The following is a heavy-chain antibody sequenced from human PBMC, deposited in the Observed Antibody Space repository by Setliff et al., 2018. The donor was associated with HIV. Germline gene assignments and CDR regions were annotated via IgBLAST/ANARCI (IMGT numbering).Heavy chain of an antibody. V-gene: IGHV5-51*01. CDR3: ARRAELLLSFDY. CDR1: GYTFTSYW. D-gene: IGHD1-26*01. CDR2: IYPGDSDT. J-gene: IGHJ4*02. Sequence: GESLKISCKGSGYTFTSYWIGWVRQMPGKGLEWMGIIYPGDSDTRYSPSFQGRVTISADKSINTAYLQWSSLQASDTAMYYCARRAELLLSFDYWGQGTLVTVSS.